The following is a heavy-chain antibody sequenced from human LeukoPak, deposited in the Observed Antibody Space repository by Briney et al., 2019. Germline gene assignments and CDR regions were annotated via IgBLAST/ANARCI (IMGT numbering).Heavy chain of an antibody. CDR1: GLTVGTKY. J-gene: IGHJ2*01. CDR3: ARVGDHYHWYFDL. V-gene: IGHV3-53*01. CDR2: LYSGGDT. Sequence: PGGSLRLSCAASGLTVGTKYMNWVRQAPGKGLEWVSILYSGGDTYYADSVKGRFTISIDNSRNTLSLQMNSLRVEDTAVYYCARVGDHYHWYFDLWGRGTLVTVSS. D-gene: IGHD3-10*01.